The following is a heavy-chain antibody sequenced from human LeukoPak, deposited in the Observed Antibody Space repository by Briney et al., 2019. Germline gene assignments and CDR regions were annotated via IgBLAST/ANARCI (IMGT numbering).Heavy chain of an antibody. V-gene: IGHV1-46*01. J-gene: IGHJ4*02. Sequence: ASVKVSCKASGYSFTYHYMHWLRQPPGQGLEWIGIINPSDGSTTYAQKLQGRVTMTTDTSTSTTYMELRSLRSDDTAVYYCARVGYRYGYPRYWGQGTLVTVSS. CDR3: ARVGYRYGYPRY. CDR2: INPSDGST. D-gene: IGHD5-18*01. CDR1: GYSFTYHY.